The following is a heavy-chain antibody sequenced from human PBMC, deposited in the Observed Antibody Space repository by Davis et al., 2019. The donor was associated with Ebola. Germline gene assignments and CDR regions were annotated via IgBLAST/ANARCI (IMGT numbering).Heavy chain of an antibody. J-gene: IGHJ6*02. D-gene: IGHD6-6*01. CDR1: GGSFSGYH. CDR3: ARGGLAARLMDV. CDR2: IYHSGST. V-gene: IGHV4-34*01. Sequence: SETLSLTCAVYGGSFSGYHWSWIRQPPGKGLEWIGEIYHSGSTNYNPSLKSRVTISVDRSKNQFSLKLSSVTAADTAVYYCARGGLAARLMDVWGQGTTVTVSS.